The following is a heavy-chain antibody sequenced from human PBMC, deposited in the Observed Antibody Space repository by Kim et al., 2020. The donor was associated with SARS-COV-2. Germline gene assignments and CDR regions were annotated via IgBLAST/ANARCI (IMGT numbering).Heavy chain of an antibody. Sequence: RYNPSVQGQVTNSADKSISTAYLQWSSLKASDTAMYYCARADGYNYPFDYWGQGTLVTVSS. V-gene: IGHV5-51*01. D-gene: IGHD5-12*01. J-gene: IGHJ4*02. CDR3: ARADGYNYPFDY.